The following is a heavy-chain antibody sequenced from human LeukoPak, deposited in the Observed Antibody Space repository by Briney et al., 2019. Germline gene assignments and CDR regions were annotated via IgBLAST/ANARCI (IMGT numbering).Heavy chain of an antibody. D-gene: IGHD1-26*01. CDR3: VRDAWVYS. CDR2: ISSTSSTI. V-gene: IGHV3-48*01. J-gene: IGHJ4*02. CDR1: GFTFSSYR. Sequence: GGSLRLSCAASGFTFSSYRMNWIRQAPGKGLECVSYISSTSSTIYYANSVRGRFTISRDNAKNSLYLQMDSLRVEDTAVYYCVRDAWVYSWGQGTLVTVSS.